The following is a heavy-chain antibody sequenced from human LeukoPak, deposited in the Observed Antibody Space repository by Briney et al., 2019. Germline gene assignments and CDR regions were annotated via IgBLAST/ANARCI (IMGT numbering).Heavy chain of an antibody. CDR3: ARQNWNEVDY. D-gene: IGHD1-1*01. V-gene: IGHV4-39*01. CDR1: GGSISSSSYY. CDR2: INHSGST. J-gene: IGHJ4*02. Sequence: SETLSLTCTVSGGSISSSSYYWGWIRQPPGKGLEWIGEINHSGSTNYNPSLKSRVTISVDTSKNQFSLKLSSVTAADTAVYYCARQNWNEVDYWGQGTLVTVSS.